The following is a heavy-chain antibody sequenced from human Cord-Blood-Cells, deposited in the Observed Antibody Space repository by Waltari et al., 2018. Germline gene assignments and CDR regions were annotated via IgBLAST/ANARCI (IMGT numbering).Heavy chain of an antibody. J-gene: IGHJ2*01. CDR2: INAGNGNT. V-gene: IGHV1-3*01. CDR1: GYTFTSYA. CDR3: ARAEIGGYWYFDL. Sequence: QVQLVQSGAEVKKPGASVTVSCKASGYTFTSYAMHWVRQAPGQRLEWMGWINAGNGNTKNSQKFQGRVTITRDTSSSTAYMELSSLRSEDTAVYYCARAEIGGYWYFDLWGRGTLVTVSS. D-gene: IGHD3-16*01.